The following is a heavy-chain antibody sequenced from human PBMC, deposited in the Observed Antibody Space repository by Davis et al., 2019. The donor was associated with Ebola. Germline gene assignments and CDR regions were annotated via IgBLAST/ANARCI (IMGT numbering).Heavy chain of an antibody. CDR3: ARDWTGYNWFDP. Sequence: GESLKISCAASGFTFSSYEMKWVRQAPGKGLEWISYISSSGDTIYYADSVKGRFTISRDNSKNTLYLQMNSLRAEDTAVYYCARDWTGYNWFDPWGQGTLVTVSS. J-gene: IGHJ5*02. CDR1: GFTFSSYE. D-gene: IGHD3/OR15-3a*01. CDR2: ISSSGDTI. V-gene: IGHV3-48*03.